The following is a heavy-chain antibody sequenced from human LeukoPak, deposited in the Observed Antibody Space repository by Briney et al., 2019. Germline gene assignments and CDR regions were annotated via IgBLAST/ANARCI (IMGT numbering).Heavy chain of an antibody. D-gene: IGHD6-13*01. Sequence: GGSRRLSCAASGFTFSSYAMTWVRQAPGKGLEWVSAFSATDGSAQYAESVKGRFTISIDNSKNRLYLQMNSLRAEDTAVYYCAKARIAAAGTGAFDVWGQGTMVTVSS. V-gene: IGHV3-23*01. J-gene: IGHJ3*01. CDR3: AKARIAAAGTGAFDV. CDR1: GFTFSSYA. CDR2: FSATDGSA.